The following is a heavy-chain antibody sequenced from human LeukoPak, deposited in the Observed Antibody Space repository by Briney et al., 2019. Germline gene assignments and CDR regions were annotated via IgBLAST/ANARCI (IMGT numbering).Heavy chain of an antibody. CDR3: AKEGRPKSGGGYYDY. CDR2: VNANGGRT. D-gene: IGHD3-22*01. V-gene: IGHV3-23*01. Sequence: GGSLRLSCAASGFSFSSYAMGWVRQAPGKGLEWVSTVNANGGRTYYADSVKGRFTMSRDNSKDTLYLQMNSLRAEDTAVYYCAKEGRPKSGGGYYDYWGQGTRVTVSS. J-gene: IGHJ4*02. CDR1: GFSFSSYA.